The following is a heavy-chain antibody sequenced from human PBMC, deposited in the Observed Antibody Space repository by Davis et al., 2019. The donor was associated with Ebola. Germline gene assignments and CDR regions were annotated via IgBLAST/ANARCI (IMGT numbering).Heavy chain of an antibody. CDR2: ISGSGSST. CDR1: GFTFSSYA. D-gene: IGHD2-2*01. Sequence: PGGSLRLSCAASGFTFSSYAMSWVRQAPGNGLEWVSAISGSGSSTYYADSVKGRFTISRDNSKNTLYLQMNSLRAEDTAVYYCARVPAATDNYYYYGMDVWGQGTTVAVSS. V-gene: IGHV3-23*01. J-gene: IGHJ6*02. CDR3: ARVPAATDNYYYYGMDV.